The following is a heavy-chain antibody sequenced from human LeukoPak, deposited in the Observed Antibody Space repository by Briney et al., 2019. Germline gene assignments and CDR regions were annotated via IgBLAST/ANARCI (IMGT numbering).Heavy chain of an antibody. CDR2: ISSSSSTI. D-gene: IGHD3-22*01. V-gene: IGHV3-48*02. CDR1: GFTFSSYS. Sequence: GGSLRLSCAASGFTFSSYSMNCVRQAPGKGLEWVSYISSSSSTIYYAHSVKGRFTIHRNNAKNSLYLQMNSRRDEDTAVYTFSKAADYYDSFDIGGQGTMVTVSS. J-gene: IGHJ3*02. CDR3: SKAADYYDSFDI.